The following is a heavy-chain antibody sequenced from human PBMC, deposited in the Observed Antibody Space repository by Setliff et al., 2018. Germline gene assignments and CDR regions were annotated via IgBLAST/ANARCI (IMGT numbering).Heavy chain of an antibody. CDR1: GYTFTRYY. J-gene: IGHJ3*02. Sequence: ASVKVSCKASGYTFTRYYMHWVRQAPGQGLEWMGIINPSGGTTNYAQKFQGRVTITRDTSASTAYMELSSLRSEDTAVYYCARDPWFGEGDAFDIWGQGTMVTVSS. D-gene: IGHD3-10*01. V-gene: IGHV1-46*01. CDR2: INPSGGTT. CDR3: ARDPWFGEGDAFDI.